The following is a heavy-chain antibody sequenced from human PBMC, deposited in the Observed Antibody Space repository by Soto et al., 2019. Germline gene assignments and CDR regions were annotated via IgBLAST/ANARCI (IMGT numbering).Heavy chain of an antibody. J-gene: IGHJ6*02. Sequence: SETLALTCAVYGGTFSVYYLSWIRQPPGKGLEWIGEINHSGSTNYNPSLKSRVTISVDTSKNQFSLKLSSVTAADTAVYYCARGRSQGTYYSGMDVWGQGTTVTVSS. CDR2: INHSGST. D-gene: IGHD3-10*01. V-gene: IGHV4-34*01. CDR3: ARGRSQGTYYSGMDV. CDR1: GGTFSVYY.